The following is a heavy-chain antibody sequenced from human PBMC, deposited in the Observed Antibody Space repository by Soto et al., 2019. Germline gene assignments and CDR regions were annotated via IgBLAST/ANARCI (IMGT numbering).Heavy chain of an antibody. CDR3: AKASYMDV. V-gene: IGHV3-30*18. CDR1: GFTFSSDG. CDR2: ISYDGSNK. J-gene: IGHJ6*03. Sequence: QVQLVESGGGVVQPGRSLRLSCAASGFTFSSDGMHWVRQAPGKGLEWAAGISYDGSNKYYADSVKGRFTISRDNSKNTLYLQTTSLRAENTAVYYCAKASYMDVWGKGTTVTVSS.